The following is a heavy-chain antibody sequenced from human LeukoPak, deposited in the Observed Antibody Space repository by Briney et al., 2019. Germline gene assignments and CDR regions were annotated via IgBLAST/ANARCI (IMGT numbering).Heavy chain of an antibody. CDR2: ISGSGGST. CDR3: AKVYGRDGYNPFGY. V-gene: IGHV3-23*01. D-gene: IGHD5-24*01. CDR1: GFTFSSFA. J-gene: IGHJ4*02. Sequence: TGGSLRLSCAASGFTFSSFAMNWVRQAPGKGLEWVSTISGSGGSTYYADSVKGRFTISRDNSKNTLYLQMNSLRAEDTAVYYCAKVYGRDGYNPFGYWGQGTLVTVSS.